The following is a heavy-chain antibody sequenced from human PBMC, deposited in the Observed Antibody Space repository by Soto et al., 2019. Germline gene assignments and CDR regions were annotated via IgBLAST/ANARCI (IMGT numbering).Heavy chain of an antibody. CDR3: AREDLIRPFLGTRHYWYFDL. D-gene: IGHD3-16*01. CDR2: INHSGST. J-gene: IGHJ2*01. Sequence: QVQLQQWGAGLLKPSETLSLTCAVYGGSFSGYYWSWIRQPPGKGLEWIGEINHSGSTNYNPSLKSRVTIQVAPSKTPSPLKLSSVTAGDRAVYYCAREDLIRPFLGTRHYWYFDLWGRGTLVTVSS. CDR1: GGSFSGYY. V-gene: IGHV4-34*01.